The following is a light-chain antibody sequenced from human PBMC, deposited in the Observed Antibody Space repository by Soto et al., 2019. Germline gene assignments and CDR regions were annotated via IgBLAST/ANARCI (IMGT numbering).Light chain of an antibody. CDR3: QQYNSYSRT. J-gene: IGKJ1*01. CDR2: KAS. V-gene: IGKV1-5*03. CDR1: QSISSR. Sequence: DIQMTQSPSTLSASVGDRVTISCRASQSISSRLAWYHQKPVKAPNLLIYKASTLESGVPSRFSGSGSGTEFTLTISSLQPEDFATYYCQQYNSYSRTFGQGTKVDI.